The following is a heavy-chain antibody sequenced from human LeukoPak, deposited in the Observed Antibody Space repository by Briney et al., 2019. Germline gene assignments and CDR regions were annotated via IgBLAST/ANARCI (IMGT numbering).Heavy chain of an antibody. CDR2: IYYSGST. CDR1: GGSISSYY. V-gene: IGHV4-59*01. J-gene: IGHJ4*02. D-gene: IGHD1-14*01. Sequence: SETLSLTCTVSGGSISSYYWSWIRQPPGKGLEGIGHIYYSGSTNYNPSLKSRVTISVDTSKDQFSLKLSSVTAADTAVYYCARLTPPTRISTSTAASGGFDYWGQGTLVTVSS. CDR3: ARLTPPTRISTSTAASGGFDY.